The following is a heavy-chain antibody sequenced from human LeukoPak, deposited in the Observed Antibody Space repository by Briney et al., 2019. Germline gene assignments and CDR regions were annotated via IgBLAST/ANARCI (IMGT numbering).Heavy chain of an antibody. D-gene: IGHD3-10*01. Sequence: GGSLRLSCAASGFTFDDYAMHGVRQAPGKGLEGVSGISSNSGTIGYADSVKGRFTVTRDNAKNALYLQMNGLRAEDTALYYCAKANGDPGSYSRGFDYWGQGTLVTVAS. CDR3: AKANGDPGSYSRGFDY. J-gene: IGHJ4*02. CDR1: GFTFDDYA. V-gene: IGHV3-9*01. CDR2: ISSNSGTI.